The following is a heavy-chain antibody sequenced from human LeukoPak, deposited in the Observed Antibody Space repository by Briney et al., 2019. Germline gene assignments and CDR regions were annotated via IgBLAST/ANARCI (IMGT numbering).Heavy chain of an antibody. Sequence: SETLSLTCTVSGGSMSSDYWSWIRQPAGKGLEWIGRIYSSGSVTYNPSLKSRVTMSVDTSKNQFSLKLSSVTAADTAVYYCARLKDDYSNRRDDYWGQGALVTVSS. V-gene: IGHV4-4*07. D-gene: IGHD4-11*01. J-gene: IGHJ4*02. CDR1: GGSMSSDY. CDR2: IYSSGSV. CDR3: ARLKDDYSNRRDDY.